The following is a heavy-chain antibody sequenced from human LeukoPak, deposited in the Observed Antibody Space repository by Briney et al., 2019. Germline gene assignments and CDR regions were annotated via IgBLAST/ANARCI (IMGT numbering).Heavy chain of an antibody. CDR2: ISGSGGST. CDR1: GFTFSSYA. Sequence: GGSLRLSCAASGFTFSSYAMSWVRQAPGKGLEWVSAISGSGGSTYYADSVKGRFTISRDNSKNTLYPQMNSLRAEDTAVYYCAKEWEFLGPIQPPGDVWGKGTTVTVSS. D-gene: IGHD3-3*01. V-gene: IGHV3-23*01. CDR3: AKEWEFLGPIQPPGDV. J-gene: IGHJ6*04.